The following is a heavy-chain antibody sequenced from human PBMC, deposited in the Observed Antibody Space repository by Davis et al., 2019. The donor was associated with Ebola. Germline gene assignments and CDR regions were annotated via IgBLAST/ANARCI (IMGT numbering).Heavy chain of an antibody. CDR3: ARDQAGEYDSSGYYPGAFDI. CDR1: GFTFSSYA. Sequence: PGGSLRLSCAASGFTFSSYAMHWVRQAPGKGLEWVAVISYDGSNKYYADSVKGRFTISRDNAKNSLYLQMNSLRAEDTAVYYCARDQAGEYDSSGYYPGAFDIWGQGTMVTVSS. V-gene: IGHV3-30-3*01. CDR2: ISYDGSNK. J-gene: IGHJ3*02. D-gene: IGHD3-22*01.